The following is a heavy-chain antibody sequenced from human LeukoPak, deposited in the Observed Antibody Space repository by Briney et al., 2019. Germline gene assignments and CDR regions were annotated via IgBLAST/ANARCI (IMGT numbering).Heavy chain of an antibody. J-gene: IGHJ4*02. Sequence: GGSLRLSCAASGFTFSSYSMNWVRQAPGKGLEWVSYISSSSSTIYYADSVKGRFTISRDNAKNSLYLQMNSLRAEDTAVYYCARLSRGYGDYWGQGTLVTVSS. CDR3: ARLSRGYGDY. CDR2: ISSSSSTI. V-gene: IGHV3-48*04. CDR1: GFTFSSYS. D-gene: IGHD6-25*01.